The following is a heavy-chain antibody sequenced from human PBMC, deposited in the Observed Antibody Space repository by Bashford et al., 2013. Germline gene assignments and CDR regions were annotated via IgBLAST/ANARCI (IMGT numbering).Heavy chain of an antibody. D-gene: IGHD6-19*01. V-gene: IGHV1-2*02. CDR1: GYIFTDFY. Sequence: ASVKVSCKASGYIFTDFYIHWLRQAPGQRPEWVGWINPHSGGTNSAQKFRGRFTMTRDTSITTAYMEVSRLTPDDTAVYYCARDGPHQAVAGTNAFDIWGQGTMVTVSS. CDR2: INPHSGGT. J-gene: IGHJ3*02. CDR3: ARDGPHQAVAGTNAFDI.